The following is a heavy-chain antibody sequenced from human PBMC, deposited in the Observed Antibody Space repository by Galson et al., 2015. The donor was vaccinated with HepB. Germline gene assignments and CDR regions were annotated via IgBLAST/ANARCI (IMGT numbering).Heavy chain of an antibody. CDR2: ISYGGSSK. J-gene: IGHJ3*02. D-gene: IGHD5-18*01. Sequence: SLRLSCAASGLTFSGFGMHWVRQAPGKGLEWVALISYGGSSKYYADPVKGRFTISRDNSKNTLYLQMNSLRAEDTAVYYCAKAPGVDTGGPDIWGQGTMVTVSS. CDR3: AKAPGVDTGGPDI. V-gene: IGHV3-30*18. CDR1: GLTFSGFG.